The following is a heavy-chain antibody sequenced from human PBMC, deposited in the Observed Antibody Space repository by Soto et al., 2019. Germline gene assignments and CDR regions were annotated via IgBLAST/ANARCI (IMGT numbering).Heavy chain of an antibody. V-gene: IGHV4-31*03. CDR1: GGSISSDASF. CDR2: ISYSGTT. CDR3: ARGDSQVSSVFDY. J-gene: IGHJ4*02. Sequence: PSETLSLTCTVSGGSISSDASFWSWIRQLPGKGPEWIAFISYSGTTSYNPSLRSRVTISADTSKSQFSLRLRSVTSADTAVYYCARGDSQVSSVFDYWGQGMLVTVSS. D-gene: IGHD3-16*01.